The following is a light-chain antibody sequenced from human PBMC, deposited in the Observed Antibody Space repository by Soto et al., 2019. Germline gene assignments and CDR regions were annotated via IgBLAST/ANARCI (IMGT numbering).Light chain of an antibody. V-gene: IGKV3-20*01. CDR3: QQYGSSREIFT. CDR1: QSVSSSY. Sequence: EIVLTQSPGTLSLSPGERATLSCRASQSVSSSYLAWYQQKPGQAPRLLIYGASSRATGIPDRFSGSGSGTDFTLTISRLEPEDFAVYSCQQYGSSREIFTFGPGTKVDIK. J-gene: IGKJ3*01. CDR2: GAS.